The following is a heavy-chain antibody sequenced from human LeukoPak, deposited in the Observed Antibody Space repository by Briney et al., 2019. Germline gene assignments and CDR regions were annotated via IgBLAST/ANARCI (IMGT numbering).Heavy chain of an antibody. V-gene: IGHV3-30*18. D-gene: IGHD4-17*01. J-gene: IGHJ4*02. CDR2: ISYDGSNK. CDR3: AKGPYGDGGWYFDY. CDR1: GFTFSSYG. Sequence: GGSLRLSCAASGFTFSSYGMHWVRQAPGKGLEWVAVISYDGSNKYYADSVKGRFTISRDNSKNTLYLQMNSLRAEDTAVCYCAKGPYGDGGWYFDYWGQGTLVTVSS.